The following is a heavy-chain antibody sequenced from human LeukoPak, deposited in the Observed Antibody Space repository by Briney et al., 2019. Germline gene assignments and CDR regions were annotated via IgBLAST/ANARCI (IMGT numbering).Heavy chain of an antibody. CDR3: ARVPYGSGSYNWFDP. V-gene: IGHV3-53*01. J-gene: IGHJ5*02. CDR1: GFTVSSNY. CDR2: IYSGGST. D-gene: IGHD3-10*01. Sequence: PGGSLRLSCAASGFTVSSNYMSWVRQAPGKGLEWVSVIYSGGSTYYADFVKGRFTISRDNSKNTLYLQMNSLRAEDTAVYYCARVPYGSGSYNWFDPWGQGTLVTVSS.